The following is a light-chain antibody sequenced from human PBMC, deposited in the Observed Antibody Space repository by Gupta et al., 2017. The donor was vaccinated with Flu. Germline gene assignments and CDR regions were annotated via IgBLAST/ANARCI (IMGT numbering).Light chain of an antibody. CDR2: DVT. CDR1: SNDVGGNNR. V-gene: IGLV2-11*01. Sequence: QSAPTQPRSVSGSPGQSVTIPCTGTSNDVGGNNRVSWYEQRPGKAPKLSLYDVTERPAGVPVRFSGSKSGNTASLTXSXLQADEXADYYCSSHAGRVTWVFGTGTTVTVL. J-gene: IGLJ1*01. CDR3: SSHAGRVTWV.